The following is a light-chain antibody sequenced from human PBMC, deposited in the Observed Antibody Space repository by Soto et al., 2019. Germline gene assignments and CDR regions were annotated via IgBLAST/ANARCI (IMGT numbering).Light chain of an antibody. J-gene: IGLJ1*01. CDR3: QSYDSRLGGYV. CDR2: GYT. CDR1: SSNVGAGYA. V-gene: IGLV1-40*01. Sequence: QSVLTQPPSVSGAPGQRVTISCTGSSSNVGAGYAVHWYQQLPGTAPKVVISGYTSRPSGVPDRFSGSRSDTSASLAITGLQAEDEAEYYCQSYDSRLGGYVFGTGTKLTVL.